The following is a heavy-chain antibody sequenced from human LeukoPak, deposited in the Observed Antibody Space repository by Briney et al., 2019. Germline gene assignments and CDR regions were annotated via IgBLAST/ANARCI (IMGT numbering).Heavy chain of an antibody. Sequence: SVSVSYKAPGGTFITYAISGVPQAPGQGLEGRGGLIPIFGTANYAQKFQGRVTITAVKSTSTAYMELSSLRSEDTAVYYCARSSREKGPGYYYYYMDVWGKGTTVTVSS. J-gene: IGHJ6*03. V-gene: IGHV1-69*06. CDR2: LIPIFGTA. CDR1: GGTFITYA. CDR3: ARSSREKGPGYYYYYMDV.